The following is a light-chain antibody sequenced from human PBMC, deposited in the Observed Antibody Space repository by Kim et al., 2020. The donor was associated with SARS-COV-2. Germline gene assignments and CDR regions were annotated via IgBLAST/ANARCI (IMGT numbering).Light chain of an antibody. CDR1: SSDVGGYNY. CDR2: EVS. Sequence: QSALTQPPSASGSPGQSVTISCTGTSSDVGGYNYVSWYQQHPGKAPKLMIYEVSKRPSGVPDRFSGSKSGNTASLTVSGLQAEDEADYYCSSYAGSIWVFGEGTQLTVL. CDR3: SSYAGSIWV. V-gene: IGLV2-8*01. J-gene: IGLJ3*02.